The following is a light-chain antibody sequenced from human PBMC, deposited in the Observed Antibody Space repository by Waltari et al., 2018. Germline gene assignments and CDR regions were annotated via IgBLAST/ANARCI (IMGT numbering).Light chain of an antibody. CDR2: RNN. V-gene: IGLV1-47*01. J-gene: IGLJ1*01. CDR1: SSNIGSNS. Sequence: SVLTQPPSASGTPGQRVTISCSGSSSNIGSNSVYWYQQLPGTAPKLLIYRNNQRPSGVPDRFSGSKSGTSASLAISGLRSEDEADYYCAAWDDSLSGLYVFGTGTKVTVL. CDR3: AAWDDSLSGLYV.